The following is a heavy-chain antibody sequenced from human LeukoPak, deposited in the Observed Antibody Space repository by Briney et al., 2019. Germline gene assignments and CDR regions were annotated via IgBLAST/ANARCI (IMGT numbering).Heavy chain of an antibody. D-gene: IGHD5-18*01. Sequence: GGSLRLSCAASGFTFGSYSMNWVRQAPGKGLEWVSYIKSSGDDTYYTDSVKGRFTISRDSAKNSLYLQMNNLRAEDTAVYYCARGRQGYHFDYWGQGTLVTVSS. CDR2: IKSSGDDT. J-gene: IGHJ4*02. CDR1: GFTFGSYS. CDR3: ARGRQGYHFDY. V-gene: IGHV3-48*01.